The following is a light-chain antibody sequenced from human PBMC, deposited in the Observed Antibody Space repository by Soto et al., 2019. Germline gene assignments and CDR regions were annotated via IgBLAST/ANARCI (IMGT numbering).Light chain of an antibody. CDR1: QSISDT. J-gene: IGKJ1*01. V-gene: IGKV3-15*01. CDR3: QQYNNWPWT. Sequence: EVVMTQSPVTLSVSPGGRAPPSCRASQSISDTLAWYQQKPGQAPRLLIHGASTRAPGFPARFSGSGSGTDFTLTISSLQSEDFAVYYCQQYNNWPWTFGQGTKVDIK. CDR2: GAS.